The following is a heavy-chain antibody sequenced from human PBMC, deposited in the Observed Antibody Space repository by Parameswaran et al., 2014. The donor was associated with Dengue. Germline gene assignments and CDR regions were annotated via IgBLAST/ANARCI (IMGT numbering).Heavy chain of an antibody. Sequence: SWVRQAPGQGLEWMGWISTYNGNTKYAQKLQGRVTMTTDTSTSTAYMELRSLRSDDTAVYYCARVLGKADYWGQGTLVTVSS. J-gene: IGHJ4*02. V-gene: IGHV1-18*01. D-gene: IGHD1-14*01. CDR2: ISTYNGNT. CDR3: ARVLGKADY.